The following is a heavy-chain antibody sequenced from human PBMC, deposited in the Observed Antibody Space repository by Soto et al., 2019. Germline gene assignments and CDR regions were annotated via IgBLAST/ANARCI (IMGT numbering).Heavy chain of an antibody. CDR2: INVEDGNT. V-gene: IGHV1-18*01. Sequence: QVQLEQSGPEVRKPGASMKVSCKASGFNFVNYGISWVRLAPGRGLEWMGWINVEDGNTNYPQKVQGRVTLTTDTSTITADMELSSLRSDDTAGYFCARVGAARMLWDFDYWGQGTLVTVST. CDR1: GFNFVNYG. CDR3: ARVGAARMLWDFDY. J-gene: IGHJ4*02. D-gene: IGHD2-15*01.